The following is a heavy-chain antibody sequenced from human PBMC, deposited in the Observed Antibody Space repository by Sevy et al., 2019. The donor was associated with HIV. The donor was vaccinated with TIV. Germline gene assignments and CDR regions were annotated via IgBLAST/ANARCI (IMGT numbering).Heavy chain of an antibody. CDR1: GFSFSTYW. V-gene: IGHV3-7*01. CDR2: MNQDGTER. CDR3: VREGLGGFSYSLDC. J-gene: IGHJ4*02. D-gene: IGHD3-16*01. Sequence: GGSLRLSCAASGFSFSTYWMTWVRQAPGKELEWVATMNQDGTERDYVDSVKGRFTISRDNTKTSLFLQMNSLSAEDTGVYYCVREGLGGFSYSLDCWGQGTLVTVSS.